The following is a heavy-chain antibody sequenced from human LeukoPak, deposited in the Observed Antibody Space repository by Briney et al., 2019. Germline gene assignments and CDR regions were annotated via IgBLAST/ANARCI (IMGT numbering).Heavy chain of an antibody. CDR3: ARDGYSSSWYLN. D-gene: IGHD6-13*01. J-gene: IGHJ4*02. CDR2: ISSSSSYI. Sequence: GGSLRLSCAASGFTFSSYSMNWVRQAPGKGLEWVSSISSSSSYIYYADSVKCRFTISRDNAKNSLYLQMNSLRAEDTDVYYCARDGYSSSWYLNWCQGTLVTVSS. CDR1: GFTFSSYS. V-gene: IGHV3-21*04.